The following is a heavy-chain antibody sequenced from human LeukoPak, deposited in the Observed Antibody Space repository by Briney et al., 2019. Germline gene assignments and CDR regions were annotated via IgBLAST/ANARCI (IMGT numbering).Heavy chain of an antibody. D-gene: IGHD6-19*01. CDR1: GGSISSYY. J-gene: IGHJ3*02. CDR2: IYYSGST. Sequence: PSETLSLTCTVSGGSISSYYWSWIRQPPGKGLEWIGYIYYSGSTNYNPSLKSRVTISVDTSKNQFSLKLSPVTAADTAVYYCTRRAGTDSNGAFDIWGQGTMVTVSS. V-gene: IGHV4-59*08. CDR3: TRRAGTDSNGAFDI.